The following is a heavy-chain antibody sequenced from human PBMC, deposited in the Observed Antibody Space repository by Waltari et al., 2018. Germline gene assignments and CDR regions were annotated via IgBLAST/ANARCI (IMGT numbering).Heavy chain of an antibody. Sequence: QVQLQESGPGLVKPSETLSLTCTVPGGSISSYYWSWLRQPPGKGLEWIGYIYYSGSTNYNPSLKSRVTISVDTSKNQFSLKLSSVTAADTAVYYCARGGSYHLDYWGQGTLVTVSS. D-gene: IGHD1-26*01. CDR2: IYYSGST. V-gene: IGHV4-59*01. J-gene: IGHJ4*02. CDR3: ARGGSYHLDY. CDR1: GGSISSYY.